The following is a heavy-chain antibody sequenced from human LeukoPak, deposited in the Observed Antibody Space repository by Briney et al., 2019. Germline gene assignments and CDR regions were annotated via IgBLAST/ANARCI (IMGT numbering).Heavy chain of an antibody. CDR2: ISSSGSTI. Sequence: GGSLRLSCAASGFIFSSYSMNWVRQAPGKGLEWVSYISSSGSTIYYADSVKDRFTISRDNAKNSLYLQMNSLRAEDTAVYYCAELGITMIGGVWGKGTTVTISS. D-gene: IGHD3-10*02. V-gene: IGHV3-48*04. CDR3: AELGITMIGGV. J-gene: IGHJ6*04. CDR1: GFIFSSYS.